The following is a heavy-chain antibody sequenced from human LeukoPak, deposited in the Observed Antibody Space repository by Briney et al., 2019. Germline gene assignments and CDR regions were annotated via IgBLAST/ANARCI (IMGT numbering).Heavy chain of an antibody. CDR1: GFTFSSYD. CDR3: ARAIAADGGSH. CDR2: ISYDGSNK. J-gene: IGHJ4*02. D-gene: IGHD6-13*01. V-gene: IGHV3-30-3*01. Sequence: PGGSLRLSCGASGFTFSSYDMYWVRQAPGKGLEWVAVISYDGSNKYYADSVKGRFTISRDNSKNTLYLQMNSLRTEDTAVYYCARAIAADGGSHWGQGTLVIVSS.